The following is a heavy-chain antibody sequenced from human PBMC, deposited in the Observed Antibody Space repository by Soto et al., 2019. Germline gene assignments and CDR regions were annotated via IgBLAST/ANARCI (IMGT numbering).Heavy chain of an antibody. Sequence: GSLRLSCAASGFTFSSYAMSWVRQAPGKGLEWVSAISGSGGSTYYADSVKGRFTISRDNSKNTLYLQMNSLRAEDTAVYYCAKDNLGYCSSTSCYTWLDPWGQGTLVTVSS. CDR2: ISGSGGST. CDR1: GFTFSSYA. CDR3: AKDNLGYCSSTSCYTWLDP. J-gene: IGHJ5*02. V-gene: IGHV3-23*01. D-gene: IGHD2-2*02.